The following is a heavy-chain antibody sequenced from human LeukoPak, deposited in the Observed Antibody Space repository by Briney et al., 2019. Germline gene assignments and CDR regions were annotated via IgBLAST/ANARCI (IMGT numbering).Heavy chain of an antibody. CDR3: AQQLVRDAFDI. V-gene: IGHV1-18*01. Sequence: ASVKVSCKASGYTFISYGISWVRQAPGQGLEWMGWISAYNGNTNYAQKFQGRVTMTTDTSTSTAYMELRSLRSDDTAVYYCAQQLVRDAFDIWGQGTMVTVSS. D-gene: IGHD6-13*01. J-gene: IGHJ3*02. CDR1: GYTFISYG. CDR2: ISAYNGNT.